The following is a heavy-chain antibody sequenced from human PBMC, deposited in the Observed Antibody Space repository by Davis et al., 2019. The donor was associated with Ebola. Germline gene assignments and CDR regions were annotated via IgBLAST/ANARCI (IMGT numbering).Heavy chain of an antibody. Sequence: SETLSLTCTVSGGSISSYYWSWIWQPPGKGLEWIGYIYYSGSTNYNPSLKSRVTISVDTSKNQFSLKLSSVTAADTAVYYCARVGRLRYFDQPYYYYGMDVWGQGTTVTVSS. D-gene: IGHD3-9*01. CDR3: ARVGRLRYFDQPYYYYGMDV. V-gene: IGHV4-59*01. CDR2: IYYSGST. J-gene: IGHJ6*02. CDR1: GGSISSYY.